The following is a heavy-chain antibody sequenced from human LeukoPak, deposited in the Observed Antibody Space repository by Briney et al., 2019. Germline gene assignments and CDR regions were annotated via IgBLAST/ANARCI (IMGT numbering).Heavy chain of an antibody. Sequence: KAGGSLRLSCAASGFTFSHYNMNWVRQAPGKGLEWVSSISSSSSYIYYADSVKGRFTISRDNAKNSLYLQMNSLRAEDTAVYYCARERDRDYGDYGTFDPWGQGTLVTVSS. CDR1: GFTFSHYN. CDR3: ARERDRDYGDYGTFDP. J-gene: IGHJ5*02. V-gene: IGHV3-21*01. D-gene: IGHD4-17*01. CDR2: ISSSSSYI.